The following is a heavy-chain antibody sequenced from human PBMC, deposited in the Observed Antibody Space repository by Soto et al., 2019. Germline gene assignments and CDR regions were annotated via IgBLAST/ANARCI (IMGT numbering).Heavy chain of an antibody. CDR2: IYYSGST. CDR1: GYSISSSNW. D-gene: IGHD1-26*01. J-gene: IGHJ4*02. V-gene: IGHV4-28*01. Sequence: TSETLSLTCAVSGYSISSSNWWGWIRQPPGKGLEWIGYIYYSGSTYYNPSLKSRVTMSVDTSKNQFSLKPSSVTAVDTAVYYCARIGSGSYSRPFDYWGQGTLVTVSS. CDR3: ARIGSGSYSRPFDY.